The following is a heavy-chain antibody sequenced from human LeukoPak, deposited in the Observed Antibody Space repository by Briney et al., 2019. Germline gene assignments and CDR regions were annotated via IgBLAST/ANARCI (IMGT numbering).Heavy chain of an antibody. CDR3: ARRGSSSWTSFDY. Sequence: PSETLSLTCTVSGGSISSYYWSWIRQPPGKGLEWIGYIYYSGSTNYNPSLKSRVTISVDTSKNQFSLKLSSVTAADTAMYYCARRGSSSWTSFDYWGQGTLVTVSS. CDR2: IYYSGST. V-gene: IGHV4-59*08. J-gene: IGHJ4*02. D-gene: IGHD6-13*01. CDR1: GGSISSYY.